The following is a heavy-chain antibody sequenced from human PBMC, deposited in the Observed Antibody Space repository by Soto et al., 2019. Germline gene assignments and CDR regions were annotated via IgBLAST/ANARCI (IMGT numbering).Heavy chain of an antibody. J-gene: IGHJ4*02. CDR1: GFTFSSYA. CDR2: ISYDGSNK. Sequence: QVQLVESGGGVVQPGRSLRLSCAASGFTFSSYAMHWVRQAPGKGLEWVAVISYDGSNKYYADSVKGRFTISRDNSKNTLYLKMNSLRAEDTAVYYCARAEASFDYWGQGTLVTVSS. V-gene: IGHV3-30-3*01. CDR3: ARAEASFDY.